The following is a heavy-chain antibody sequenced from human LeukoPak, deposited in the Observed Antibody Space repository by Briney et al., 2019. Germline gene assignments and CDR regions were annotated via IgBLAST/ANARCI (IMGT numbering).Heavy chain of an antibody. CDR3: ARGGGGSYYYYYGMDV. V-gene: IGHV1-8*01. CDR1: GYTFTSYD. Sequence: ASVKVSCKASGYTFTSYDINWVRQATGQGLEWMGWMNPNSGNTGYAQKFQGRVTMTRNTSISTAYMELSSLRSEDTAVYYCARGGGGSYYYYYGMDVWGQGTTVTVSS. D-gene: IGHD1-26*01. J-gene: IGHJ6*02. CDR2: MNPNSGNT.